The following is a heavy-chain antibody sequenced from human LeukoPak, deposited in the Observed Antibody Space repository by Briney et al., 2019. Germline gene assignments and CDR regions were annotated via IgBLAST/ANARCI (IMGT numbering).Heavy chain of an antibody. V-gene: IGHV3-66*01. J-gene: IGHJ4*02. Sequence: GGSLRPSCEVSGFTFSSNYMTWVRQAPGKGLEWVSIIYSGGSTYYADTVKGRFAISRDNSKNTLYLQMNSLRAEDTAVFYCERDLTGDAYFDYWGQGTLVTVSS. D-gene: IGHD7-27*01. CDR3: ERDLTGDAYFDY. CDR1: GFTFSSNY. CDR2: IYSGGST.